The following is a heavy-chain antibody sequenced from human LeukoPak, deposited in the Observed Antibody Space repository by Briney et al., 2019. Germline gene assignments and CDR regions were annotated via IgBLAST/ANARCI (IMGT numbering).Heavy chain of an antibody. J-gene: IGHJ4*02. Sequence: GGSLRLSCAASGFTFSSYAMSWVRQAPGKGLEWVSAISGSGGSTYYADSVKGRFTISRDNSKNTLYLQMNSLRAEDTAVYYCAKESNHYYDSSGYPDYWGQGTLVTVSS. D-gene: IGHD3-22*01. V-gene: IGHV3-23*01. CDR3: AKESNHYYDSSGYPDY. CDR2: ISGSGGST. CDR1: GFTFSSYA.